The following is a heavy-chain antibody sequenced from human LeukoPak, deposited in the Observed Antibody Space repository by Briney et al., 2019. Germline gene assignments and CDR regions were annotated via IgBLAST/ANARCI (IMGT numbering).Heavy chain of an antibody. CDR3: AVSTMVRGVIYPEN. CDR1: GGSISSYY. Sequence: SETLSLTCTVSGGSISSYYWSWIRQPPGKGLEWIGYIYYSGSTNYNPSLKSRVTISVDTSKNQFSLKLSSMTAADTAVYYCAVSTMVRGVIYPENWGQGTLVTVSS. V-gene: IGHV4-59*01. D-gene: IGHD3-10*01. J-gene: IGHJ4*02. CDR2: IYYSGST.